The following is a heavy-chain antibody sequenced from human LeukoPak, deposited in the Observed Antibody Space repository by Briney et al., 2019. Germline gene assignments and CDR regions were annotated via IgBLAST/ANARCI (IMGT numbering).Heavy chain of an antibody. CDR1: GFIFSSYS. CDR2: ISSSSSYI. Sequence: GGSLRLSCAASGFIFSSYSMNWVRQAPEKGLEWVSSISSSSSYIYYADSVKGRFTISRDNAKNSLYLQMNSLRAEDTALYYCARGGYYDSSVVYWGQGTLVTVSS. J-gene: IGHJ4*02. V-gene: IGHV3-21*04. CDR3: ARGGYYDSSVVY. D-gene: IGHD3-22*01.